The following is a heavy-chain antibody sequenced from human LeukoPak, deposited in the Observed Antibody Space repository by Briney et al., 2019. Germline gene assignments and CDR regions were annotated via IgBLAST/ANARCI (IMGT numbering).Heavy chain of an antibody. J-gene: IGHJ4*02. V-gene: IGHV4-34*01. CDR3: ARKENVYYYFDY. CDR2: INHSGST. Sequence: SETLSLTCAVYDGSFSGYYCSWIRQPPGKGLEWIGEINHSGSTNYNPSLQSRVTMSVDTSKNQFSLKLSSVTAVDTAVYYCARKENVYYYFDYWGQGTLVTVSS. CDR1: DGSFSGYY. D-gene: IGHD3-10*01.